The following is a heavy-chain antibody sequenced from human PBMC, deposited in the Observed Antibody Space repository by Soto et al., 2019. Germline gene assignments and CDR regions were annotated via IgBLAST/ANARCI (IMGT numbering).Heavy chain of an antibody. D-gene: IGHD1-26*01. J-gene: IGHJ6*02. V-gene: IGHV3-48*03. CDR2: ISSSGSTI. Sequence: GGSLRLPCAASGFTFSSYEMNWVRQAPGKGLEWVSYISSSGSTIYYADSVKGRFTISRDNAKNSLYLQMNSLRAEDTAVYYCARSGIEGPWGYLYYYGMDVWGQGTTVTVSS. CDR3: ARSGIEGPWGYLYYYGMDV. CDR1: GFTFSSYE.